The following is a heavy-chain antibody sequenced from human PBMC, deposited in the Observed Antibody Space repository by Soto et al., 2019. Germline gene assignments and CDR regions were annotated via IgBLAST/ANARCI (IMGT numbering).Heavy chain of an antibody. V-gene: IGHV4-39*02. CDR3: ARLVVVAPVANA. J-gene: IGHJ5*02. CDR2: IFYTGTT. CDR1: GGSISNNRYY. D-gene: IGHD2-2*01. Sequence: PSDTLSLTSSVSGGSISNNRYYWGWIRQPPGKGLEWVGGIFYTGTTYYSPSLKDRVTISVDTSKNSFSLNLTSVTAADTAVYFCARLVVVAPVANAWGQGTLVTVSS.